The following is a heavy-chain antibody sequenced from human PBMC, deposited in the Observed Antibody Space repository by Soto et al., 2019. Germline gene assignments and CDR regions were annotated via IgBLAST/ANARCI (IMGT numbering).Heavy chain of an antibody. Sequence: GESLKISCQVSGYIFTTYWLAWVRQTPGKGLEWMGIIYPFDSDTRYGPSFQGQVTISVDKSVNTAYLQWSALRASDTGMYYCARPRDYGDFDAFDIWGQVTMVTVSS. V-gene: IGHV5-51*01. CDR2: IYPFDSDT. D-gene: IGHD4-17*01. J-gene: IGHJ3*02. CDR1: GYIFTTYW. CDR3: ARPRDYGDFDAFDI.